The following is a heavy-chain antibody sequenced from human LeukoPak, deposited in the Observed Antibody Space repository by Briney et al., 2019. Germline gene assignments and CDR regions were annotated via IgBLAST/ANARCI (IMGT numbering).Heavy chain of an antibody. V-gene: IGHV1-2*02. Sequence: ASVKVSCKASGYIFTGWYLHWVRQAPGQGLEWRGWINPTSGATTYAQKFQGRVTITTDESTSTAYMELSSLRSEDTAVYYCAREGTSIDPWGQGTLVTVSS. J-gene: IGHJ5*02. CDR1: GYIFTGWY. CDR3: AREGTSIDP. CDR2: INPTSGAT.